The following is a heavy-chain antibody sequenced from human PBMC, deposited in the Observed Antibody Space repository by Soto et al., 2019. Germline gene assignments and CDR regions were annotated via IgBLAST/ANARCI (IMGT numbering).Heavy chain of an antibody. V-gene: IGHV4-31*03. Sequence: PSETLSLTCTVSGGSISSGGYYWSWIRQHPGKGLEWIGYIYYSGSTYYNPSLKSRVTLSVDTSKNQFSLKLRSVTAADTAVHYCARYYYDPLHWLVPGGQGALVTVSS. CDR2: IYYSGST. CDR3: ARYYYDPLHWLVP. CDR1: GGSISSGGYY. D-gene: IGHD3-22*01. J-gene: IGHJ5*02.